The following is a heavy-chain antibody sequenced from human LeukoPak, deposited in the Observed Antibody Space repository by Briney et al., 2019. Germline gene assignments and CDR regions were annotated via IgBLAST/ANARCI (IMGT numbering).Heavy chain of an antibody. V-gene: IGHV4-34*01. J-gene: IGHJ5*02. Sequence: SETLSLTCAVYGGYFRGYYWSWIRQPPGKGLEWIGEINHSGSTNYNPSLKSRVTISVDTSKNQFSLKLSSVTAADTAVYYCARSSWFGWFDPWGQGTLVTVSS. CDR2: INHSGST. D-gene: IGHD6-13*01. CDR3: ARSSWFGWFDP. CDR1: GGYFRGYY.